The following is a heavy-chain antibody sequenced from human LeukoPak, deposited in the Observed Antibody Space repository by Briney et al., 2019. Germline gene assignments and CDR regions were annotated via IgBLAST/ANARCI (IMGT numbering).Heavy chain of an antibody. CDR2: MNPNSGNT. D-gene: IGHD3-10*01. J-gene: IGHJ4*02. Sequence: GASVKVSCKASGYTFTSYDINWVRQATGQGLEWMGWMNPNSGNTGYAQKFQGRVTMTRNTSISTAYMELSSLRSEDTAVYYCARGHPLLLWFGESLDFDYWGQGTLVTVSS. CDR3: ARGHPLLLWFGESLDFDY. V-gene: IGHV1-8*01. CDR1: GYTFTSYD.